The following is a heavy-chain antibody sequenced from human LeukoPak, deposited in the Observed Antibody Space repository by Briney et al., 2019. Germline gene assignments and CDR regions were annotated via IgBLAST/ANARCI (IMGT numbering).Heavy chain of an antibody. CDR1: GYTFTGYY. D-gene: IGHD1-1*01. CDR3: ARPMTGTGLTYYYYGMDI. J-gene: IGHJ6*02. V-gene: IGHV1-2*02. CDR2: INPNSGGT. Sequence: ASVKVSCKASGYTFTGYYMHWVRQAPGQGLEWMGWINPNSGGTHYAQKFQGRVTVTRDTSISTAYMELNSLRSEDTALYYCARPMTGTGLTYYYYGMDIWGQGTTVTVSS.